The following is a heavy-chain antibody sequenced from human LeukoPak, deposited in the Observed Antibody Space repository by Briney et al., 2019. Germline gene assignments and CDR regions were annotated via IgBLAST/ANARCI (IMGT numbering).Heavy chain of an antibody. CDR2: ISYDGSNK. V-gene: IGHV3-30*03. CDR3: VRDPVGGSTIFDC. Sequence: GRSLRLSCAASGFTFSSYGMHWVRQAPGKGLEWVAVISYDGSNKYYADSVKGRFTISRDNSKNTLYLQMNSLRAEDTAVYYCVRDPVGGSTIFDCWGQGTLVTVSS. CDR1: GFTFSSYG. J-gene: IGHJ4*02. D-gene: IGHD1-26*01.